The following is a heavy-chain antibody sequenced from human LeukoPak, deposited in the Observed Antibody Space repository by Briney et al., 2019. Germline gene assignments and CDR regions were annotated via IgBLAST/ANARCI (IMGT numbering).Heavy chain of an antibody. CDR1: GFTFSDYF. D-gene: IGHD6-19*01. Sequence: SGGSLRLSCAASGFTFSDYFMNWVRQAPGKGLEWVSSMSRSSSYIYYADSVKGRFTISRDNAKNSLYLQMNSLRAEDTAVYYCASSLGYSSGWKNYYYYYGMDVWGQGTTVTVSS. V-gene: IGHV3-21*04. J-gene: IGHJ6*02. CDR3: ASSLGYSSGWKNYYYYYGMDV. CDR2: MSRSSSYI.